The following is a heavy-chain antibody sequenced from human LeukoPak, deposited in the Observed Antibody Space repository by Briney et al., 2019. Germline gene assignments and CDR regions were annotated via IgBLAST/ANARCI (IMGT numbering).Heavy chain of an antibody. CDR1: GFTFSSYG. D-gene: IGHD3-3*01. CDR2: IRYDGSNK. CDR3: AKDRGVVISPTDY. Sequence: GGSLRLSCAASGFTFSSYGMHWVRRAPGKGLEWVAFIRYDGSNKYCADSVKGRFTISRDNSKNTLYLQMNSLRAEDTAVYYCAKDRGVVISPTDYWGQGTLVTVSS. V-gene: IGHV3-30*02. J-gene: IGHJ4*02.